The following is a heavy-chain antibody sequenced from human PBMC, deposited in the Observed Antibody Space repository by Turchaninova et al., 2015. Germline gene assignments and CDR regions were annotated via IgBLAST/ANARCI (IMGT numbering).Heavy chain of an antibody. CDR1: GFTFSDYY. Sequence: GPEVKKPGASVKISCKASGFTFSDYYMHGVRQAHGQGLEWMGIIDPSGDDTRYAQKFQGRVIVTRDTSTSTVYMELSSLTSEDTAVYFCARPAGYCGTTSCYYWFDPWGQGTLVTVSS. V-gene: IGHV1-46*01. CDR3: ARPAGYCGTTSCYYWFDP. CDR2: IDPSGDDT. J-gene: IGHJ5*02. D-gene: IGHD2-2*03.